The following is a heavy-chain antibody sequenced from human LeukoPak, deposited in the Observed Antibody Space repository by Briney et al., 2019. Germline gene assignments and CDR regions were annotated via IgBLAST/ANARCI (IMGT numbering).Heavy chain of an antibody. CDR1: GFTFDDYG. CDR2: INWNGGSI. V-gene: IGHV3-20*01. J-gene: IGHJ4*02. Sequence: GGSVRLSCAASGFTFDDYGMSWVRQAPGKGLEWVSGINWNGGSIGYADSVKGRFTISRDNARNSLYLEMNSLRAEDTALYHCARGAFGSGSSPLDYWGQGTLVTVSS. D-gene: IGHD3-10*01. CDR3: ARGAFGSGSSPLDY.